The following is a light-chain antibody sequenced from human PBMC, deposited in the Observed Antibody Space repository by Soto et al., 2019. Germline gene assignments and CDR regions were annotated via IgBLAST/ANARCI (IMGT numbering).Light chain of an antibody. CDR3: QQRSKMPLT. CDR1: RSVSNY. V-gene: IGKV3-11*01. CDR2: DAS. Sequence: EIVFTQSPATLSLSPGESATLSCRASRSVSNYLAWYQQKPGQAPRLLIYDASSRPTDIPARFSGSGSVTDFTLTISSLEPEDFALYYCQQRSKMPLTFGHGTKVDI. J-gene: IGKJ1*01.